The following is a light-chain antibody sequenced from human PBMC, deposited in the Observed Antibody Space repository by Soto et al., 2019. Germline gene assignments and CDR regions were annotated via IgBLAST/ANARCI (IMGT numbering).Light chain of an antibody. CDR3: QQYNTYST. CDR2: KAS. Sequence: DIHMTQSPSSLSSSLGDRVTITFLAIQTISSYLNWYQQKPGKAPKLLIYKASTLKSGVPSRFSGSGSGTEFTLTISSLQPDDFATYYCQQYNTYSTFGQGTKVDIK. V-gene: IGKV1-5*03. J-gene: IGKJ1*01. CDR1: QTISSY.